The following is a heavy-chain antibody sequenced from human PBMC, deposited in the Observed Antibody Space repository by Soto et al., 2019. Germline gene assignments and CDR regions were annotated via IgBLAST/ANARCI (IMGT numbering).Heavy chain of an antibody. D-gene: IGHD1-26*01. J-gene: IGHJ6*02. V-gene: IGHV1-69*01. CDR1: GGTFSSYP. CDR2: IIPFCGTS. CDR3: ARVGHITNYGMAV. Sequence: QVQLVQSGAEVKKPGSSVKVSCEASGGTFSSYPINWVLQAPGQGLEWMGGIIPFCGTSNYAQKFQGRVTITADDSTSTAYMELRSLRSEDTAVYYCARVGHITNYGMAVWGQGTTVTVSS.